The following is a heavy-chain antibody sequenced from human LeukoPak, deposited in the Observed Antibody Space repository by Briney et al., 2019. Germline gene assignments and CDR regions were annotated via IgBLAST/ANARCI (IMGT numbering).Heavy chain of an antibody. CDR3: ARGGGLWLTPDFDS. J-gene: IGHJ4*02. D-gene: IGHD4-23*01. Sequence: GGSLRLSCAASGFTFSNYALSWVRQAPGKGLEWVSAIAGSDLTTFYADSVRGRFTISRDNSKNTLYLQMNRLRAEDTAVYYCARGGGLWLTPDFDSWGQGTLVTVSS. CDR2: IAGSDLTT. CDR1: GFTFSNYA. V-gene: IGHV3-23*01.